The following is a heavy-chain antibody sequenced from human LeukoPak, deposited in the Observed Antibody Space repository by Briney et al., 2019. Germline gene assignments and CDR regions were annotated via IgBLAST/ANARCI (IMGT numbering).Heavy chain of an antibody. J-gene: IGHJ4*02. Sequence: SQTLSLTCTVSGGSITSGDYYWSWIRQPPGKGLEWIGYIYYSGSTYYNPSLKSRVTISVDTSKNQFSLKLSSVTAADTAVYYCASGYSGYDSPSSFDYWGQGTLVTVSS. CDR3: ASGYSGYDSPSSFDY. CDR2: IYYSGST. D-gene: IGHD5-12*01. CDR1: GGSITSGDYY. V-gene: IGHV4-30-4*01.